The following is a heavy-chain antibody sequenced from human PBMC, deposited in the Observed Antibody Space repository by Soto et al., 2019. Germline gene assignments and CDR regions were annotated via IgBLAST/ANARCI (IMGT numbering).Heavy chain of an antibody. Sequence: ASVKVSCKASGYTFTSYAMHWVRQAPGQRLEWMGWINACNGNTKYSQKFQGRVTITRDTSASTAYMELSSLRSEDTVVYYCARDRASMIVVVSTFDYWGQGTLVTVSS. CDR2: INACNGNT. V-gene: IGHV1-3*01. CDR1: GYTFTSYA. D-gene: IGHD3-22*01. CDR3: ARDRASMIVVVSTFDY. J-gene: IGHJ4*02.